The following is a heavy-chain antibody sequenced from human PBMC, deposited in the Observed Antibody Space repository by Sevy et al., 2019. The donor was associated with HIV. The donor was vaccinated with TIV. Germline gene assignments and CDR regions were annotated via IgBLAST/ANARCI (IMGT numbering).Heavy chain of an antibody. CDR1: GGSFSGYY. D-gene: IGHD2-2*01. CDR2: INHSGST. J-gene: IGHJ5*02. Sequence: SETLSLTCAVHGGSFSGYYWNWIRQPPGKVLEWIGEINHSGSTNYSPSLKSRVTISVDTSKNQFSLKLSSVTAADTAVYYCARSPPIVVVPGAPSWFDPWGQGTLVTVSS. CDR3: ARSPPIVVVPGAPSWFDP. V-gene: IGHV4-34*01.